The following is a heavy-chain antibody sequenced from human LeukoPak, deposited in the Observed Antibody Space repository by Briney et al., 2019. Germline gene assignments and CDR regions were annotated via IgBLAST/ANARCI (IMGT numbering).Heavy chain of an antibody. CDR2: FDPEDGET. J-gene: IGHJ4*02. Sequence: ASVNVSCKVSGYTLTELSRHGVRQARGKGREWMGGFDPEDGETIYAPKFQGRVTMNEETSTDTAYMELSSLRSEDTAVYYCATGLHYGYFDYWGQGTLVTVSS. V-gene: IGHV1-24*01. D-gene: IGHD3-10*01. CDR3: ATGLHYGYFDY. CDR1: GYTLTELS.